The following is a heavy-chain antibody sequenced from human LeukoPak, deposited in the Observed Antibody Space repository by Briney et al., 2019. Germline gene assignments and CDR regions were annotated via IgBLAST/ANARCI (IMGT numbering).Heavy chain of an antibody. Sequence: SETLSLTCAVSGGSIISSNWWSWVRQPPGKGLEWIGEIYHSASTNYNPSLKSRVTISVDTSNNQFSLKLSSVTAADTAVYYCARDSRRELLHAFDIWGQGTMVTVSS. V-gene: IGHV4-4*02. J-gene: IGHJ3*02. D-gene: IGHD1-26*01. CDR2: IYHSAST. CDR3: ARDSRRELLHAFDI. CDR1: GGSIISSNW.